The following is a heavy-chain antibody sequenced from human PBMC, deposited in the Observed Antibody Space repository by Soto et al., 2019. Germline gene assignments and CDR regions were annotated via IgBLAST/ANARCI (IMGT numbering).Heavy chain of an antibody. V-gene: IGHV4-31*02. CDR1: GASIGSGDYY. CDR2: IYYSGGT. J-gene: IGHJ5*02. Sequence: SETLSLTCTVSGASIGSGDYYWIWIRQHPGKGLEWIGYIYYSGGTYYNPSLKSRVTISVDTSKNQFSLELSSVTAADTAVYYCASIYDSSGYYYGNNWFDPWGQGTLVTVSS. D-gene: IGHD3-22*01. CDR3: ASIYDSSGYYYGNNWFDP.